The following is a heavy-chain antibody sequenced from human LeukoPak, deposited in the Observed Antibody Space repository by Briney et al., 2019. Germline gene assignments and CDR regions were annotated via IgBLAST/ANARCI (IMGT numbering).Heavy chain of an antibody. CDR2: ISYDGSNK. J-gene: IGHJ3*02. D-gene: IGHD6-13*01. V-gene: IGHV3-30*03. CDR1: GFTFSSYG. Sequence: GGSLRLSCAASGFTFSSYGMHWVRQAPGKGLEWVAVISYDGSNKYYADSVKGRFTISRDNSKNTLYLQMNSLRAEDTAVYYCARDLIAAARLPLSAFDIWGQGTMVTVSS. CDR3: ARDLIAAARLPLSAFDI.